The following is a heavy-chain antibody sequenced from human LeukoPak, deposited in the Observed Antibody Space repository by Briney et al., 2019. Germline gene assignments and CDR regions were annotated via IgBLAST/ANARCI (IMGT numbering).Heavy chain of an antibody. CDR3: AKMYYDSSGYSLDY. D-gene: IGHD3-22*01. Sequence: GGSLRLSCAASEFSFRFYDMHWVRQAPGKGLEWVAFIRNDGSNKYYADSVKARFTISRDNSKNTLYLQMNSLRAEDTALYYCAKMYYDSSGYSLDYWGQGTLVIVSS. CDR1: EFSFRFYD. V-gene: IGHV3-30*02. J-gene: IGHJ4*02. CDR2: IRNDGSNK.